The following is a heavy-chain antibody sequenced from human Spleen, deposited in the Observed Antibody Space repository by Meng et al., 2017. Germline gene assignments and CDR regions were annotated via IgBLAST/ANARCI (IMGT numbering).Heavy chain of an antibody. CDR1: GFTFSSYA. Sequence: GESLKISCAASGFTFSSYAMHWVRQAPGKGLEWVSYISISGKTVFYADSVKGRFTISRDNAKNEVYLQMNSLRAEDTAVYYCARNVEVGSATEFDYWGQGTLVTVSS. V-gene: IGHV3-48*04. D-gene: IGHD2-15*01. CDR2: ISISGKTV. J-gene: IGHJ4*02. CDR3: ARNVEVGSATEFDY.